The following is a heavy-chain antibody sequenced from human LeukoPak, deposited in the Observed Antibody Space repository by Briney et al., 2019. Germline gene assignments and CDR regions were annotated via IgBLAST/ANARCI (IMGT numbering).Heavy chain of an antibody. CDR3: ARTTYDSSGYLSDY. CDR1: GVSISSSNW. CDR2: IYHSGNT. V-gene: IGHV4-4*02. D-gene: IGHD3-22*01. J-gene: IGHJ4*02. Sequence: PSETLSLTCAVSGVSISSSNWWSWVRQPPGKGLDWIGEIYHSGNTNYNPSLRSRVTISLDKSKNQFSLKMSSVTAADTAVYYCARTTYDSSGYLSDYWGQGTLVTVSS.